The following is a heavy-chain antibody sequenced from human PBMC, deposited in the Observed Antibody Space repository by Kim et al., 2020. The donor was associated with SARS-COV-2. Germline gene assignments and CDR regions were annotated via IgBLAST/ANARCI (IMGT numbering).Heavy chain of an antibody. CDR1: GFTFSSYS. Sequence: GGSLRLSCAASGFTFSSYSMNWVRQAPGKGLEWVSSISSSSSYIYYADSVKGRFTISRDNAKNSLYLQMNSLRAEDTAVYYCARVAYYYDTYQGDAFDIWGQGTMVTVSS. CDR2: ISSSSSYI. V-gene: IGHV3-21*04. CDR3: ARVAYYYDTYQGDAFDI. D-gene: IGHD3-22*01. J-gene: IGHJ3*02.